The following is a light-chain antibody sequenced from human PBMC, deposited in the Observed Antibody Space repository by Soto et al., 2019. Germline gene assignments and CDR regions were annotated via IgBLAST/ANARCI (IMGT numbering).Light chain of an antibody. CDR1: TSDIGTYNY. Sequence: LTQPASVSGSPGQSITISCSGGTSDIGTYNYVSWYQHHPGKVPKVMIYEVSNRPSGVSNRFSGSKSGNTASLTISGLQAEDEADYYCSSYTTSATLVFGGGTKLTVL. J-gene: IGLJ3*02. V-gene: IGLV2-14*01. CDR2: EVS. CDR3: SSYTTSATLV.